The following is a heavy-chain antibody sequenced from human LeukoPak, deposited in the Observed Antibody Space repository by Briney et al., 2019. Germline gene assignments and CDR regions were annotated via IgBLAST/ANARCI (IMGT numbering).Heavy chain of an antibody. V-gene: IGHV1-18*01. J-gene: IGHJ6*02. CDR2: ISAYNGNT. CDR3: AREEGYSSSWYGRNYNYYGMDV. CDR1: GYTFTSYG. Sequence: GASVKVSCKASGYTFTSYGISWVRQAPGQGLEGMGWISAYNGNTNYAQKLQGRVTMTTDTSTSTAYMELRSLRSDDTAVYYCAREEGYSSSWYGRNYNYYGMDVWGQGTTVTVSS. D-gene: IGHD6-13*01.